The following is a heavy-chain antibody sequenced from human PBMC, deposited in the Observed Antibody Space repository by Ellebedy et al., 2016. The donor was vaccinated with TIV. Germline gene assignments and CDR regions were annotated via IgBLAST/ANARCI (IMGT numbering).Heavy chain of an antibody. CDR1: GFTSSDYY. V-gene: IGHV3-69-1*01. J-gene: IGHJ4*02. CDR3: ARDQWLGRAYYFDS. D-gene: IGHD6-19*01. CDR2: TSRGSAI. Sequence: LSLTCAASGFTSSDYYMAWIRQAPGKGLEFLSYTSRGSAIYHADSVKGRFSISRDNAKNSMYLQMNSLRDEDTAVYYCARDQWLGRAYYFDSWGQGTLVTVSS.